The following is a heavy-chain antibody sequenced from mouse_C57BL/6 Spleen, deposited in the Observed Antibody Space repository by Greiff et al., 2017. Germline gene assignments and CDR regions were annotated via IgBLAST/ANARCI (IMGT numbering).Heavy chain of an antibody. J-gene: IGHJ3*01. Sequence: VQLQQPGAELVKPGASVKMSCKASGYTFTSYWITWVKQRPGQGLEWIGDIYPGSGSTNYNEKFKSKATLTVDTSSSTAYMQLSSLTSEDSAVYYCAREGYYGSSLFAWFAYWGQGTLVTVSA. V-gene: IGHV1-55*01. CDR3: AREGYYGSSLFAWFAY. CDR2: IYPGSGST. D-gene: IGHD1-1*01. CDR1: GYTFTSYW.